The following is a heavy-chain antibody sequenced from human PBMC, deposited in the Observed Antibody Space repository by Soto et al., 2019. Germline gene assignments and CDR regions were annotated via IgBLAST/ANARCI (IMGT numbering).Heavy chain of an antibody. CDR3: AKPYSSIWVERYYYYGTDV. J-gene: IGHJ6*02. D-gene: IGHD6-13*01. CDR1: GFTFSSYA. CDR2: ISGSGGST. Sequence: PGGSLRLSCAASGFTFSSYAMSWVRQAPGKGLEWVSAISGSGGSTYYADSVKGRFTISRDNSKNTLYLQMNSLRAEDTAVYYCAKPYSSIWVERYYYYGTDVWGRGTTVTVSS. V-gene: IGHV3-23*01.